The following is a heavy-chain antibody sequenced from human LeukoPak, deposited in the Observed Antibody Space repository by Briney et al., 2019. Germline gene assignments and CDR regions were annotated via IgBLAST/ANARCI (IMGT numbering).Heavy chain of an antibody. CDR1: GYTFTSYG. V-gene: IGHV1-69*13. D-gene: IGHD2-21*01. CDR3: ARDEGYCYDF. Sequence: GASVKGSCKASGYTFTSYGISWVRQAPGQGLEWMGGIIPIFGTANYAQKFQGRVTITADESTSTAYMELSSLRSEDTAVYYCARDEGYCYDFWGQGTMVTVSS. J-gene: IGHJ3*01. CDR2: IIPIFGTA.